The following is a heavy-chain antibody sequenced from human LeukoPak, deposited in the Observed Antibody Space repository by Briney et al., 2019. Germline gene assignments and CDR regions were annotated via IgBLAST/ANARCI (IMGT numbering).Heavy chain of an antibody. Sequence: HPGGSLRLSCAASGFTFSSYGMSWVRQAPGKGLEWVSAISGSGGSTYYADSVKGRFTISRDNSKNTLYLQMNSLRAEDTAVYYCAKFSGPTGGYFDYWGQGTLVTVSS. CDR2: ISGSGGST. D-gene: IGHD4-17*01. CDR1: GFTFSSYG. CDR3: AKFSGPTGGYFDY. V-gene: IGHV3-23*01. J-gene: IGHJ4*02.